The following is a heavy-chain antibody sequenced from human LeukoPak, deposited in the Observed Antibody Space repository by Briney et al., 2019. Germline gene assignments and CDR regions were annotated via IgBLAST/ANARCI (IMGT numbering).Heavy chain of an antibody. CDR3: AKDGHYQASWFDP. V-gene: IGHV3-30*04. Sequence: PGRSLRLSCAASGFTFSSYAMHWVRQAPGKGLEWVAVISYDGSNKYYADSVKGRFTISRDNSKNTLYLQMNSLRAEDAAVYYCAKDGHYQASWFDPWGQGTLVTVSS. CDR1: GFTFSSYA. CDR2: ISYDGSNK. D-gene: IGHD2-2*01. J-gene: IGHJ5*02.